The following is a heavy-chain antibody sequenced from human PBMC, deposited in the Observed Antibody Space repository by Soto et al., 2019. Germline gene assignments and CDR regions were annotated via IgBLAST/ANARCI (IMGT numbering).Heavy chain of an antibody. CDR1: GYTFTSYG. Sequence: ASVKVSCKASGYTFTSYGISWVRQAPGQGLEWMGWISAYNGNTNYAQKLQGRVTMTTDTSTSTAYMELRSLRSDGTAVYYCARDRLWDYGDYGIDYWGQGTLVTVSS. D-gene: IGHD4-17*01. V-gene: IGHV1-18*01. CDR2: ISAYNGNT. J-gene: IGHJ4*02. CDR3: ARDRLWDYGDYGIDY.